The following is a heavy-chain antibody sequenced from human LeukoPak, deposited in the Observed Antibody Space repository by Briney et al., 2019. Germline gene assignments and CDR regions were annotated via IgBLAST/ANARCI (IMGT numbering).Heavy chain of an antibody. CDR1: GFTFSSYS. V-gene: IGHV3-21*01. J-gene: IGHJ4*02. Sequence: GGSLRLSCAASGFTFSSYSMNWVRQAPGKGLEWVSSISSSSSYIYYADSVKGRFTISRDNAKNSLYLQMNSLRAEDTAVYYCARAQRIMITFGGAIVFDYWGQGTLVTVSS. D-gene: IGHD3-16*02. CDR3: ARAQRIMITFGGAIVFDY. CDR2: ISSSSSYI.